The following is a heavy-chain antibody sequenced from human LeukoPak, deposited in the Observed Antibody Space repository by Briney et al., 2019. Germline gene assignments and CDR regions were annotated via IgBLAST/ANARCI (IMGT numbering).Heavy chain of an antibody. CDR2: SYDSGNT. Sequence: PSETLSLTCTVSAGSISSYYWSWIRQPPGNGLEWIGNSYDSGNTNYNSSLKSRVTISVDTSKNQFSLKLSSVTAADTAVYYCARSYYYDSSGYFHYWGQGTLVTVSS. CDR3: ARSYYYDSSGYFHY. V-gene: IGHV4-59*12. J-gene: IGHJ4*02. CDR1: AGSISSYY. D-gene: IGHD3-22*01.